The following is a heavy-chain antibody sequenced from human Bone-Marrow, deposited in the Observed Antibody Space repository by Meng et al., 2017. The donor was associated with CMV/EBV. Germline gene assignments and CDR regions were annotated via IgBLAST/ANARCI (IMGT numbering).Heavy chain of an antibody. Sequence: GESLKISCAASGFTFSSYAMSWVRQAPGKGLEWVSLVYRNGSTSYADSVKGRFTISRDTFTNMLYLQMDSLRPEDAAIYYCTTDYSRTSGWYVLAHWGHGTRVTVSS. V-gene: IGHV3-23*05. CDR3: TTDYSRTSGWYVLAH. CDR2: VYRNGST. D-gene: IGHD6-19*01. J-gene: IGHJ4*01. CDR1: GFTFSSYA.